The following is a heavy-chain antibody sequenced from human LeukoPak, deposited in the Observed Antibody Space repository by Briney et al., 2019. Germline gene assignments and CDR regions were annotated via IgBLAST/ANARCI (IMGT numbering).Heavy chain of an antibody. Sequence: PGGSLRLSCAASGFTFSSYAMHWVRQAPGKGLEWVAVISYDGSNKYYADSMKGRFTISRDNSKNTLYLQMNSLRAEDTAVYYCARGPFPYGSGSYDWFDPWGQGTLVTVSS. J-gene: IGHJ5*02. CDR3: ARGPFPYGSGSYDWFDP. D-gene: IGHD3-10*01. CDR1: GFTFSSYA. CDR2: ISYDGSNK. V-gene: IGHV3-30-3*01.